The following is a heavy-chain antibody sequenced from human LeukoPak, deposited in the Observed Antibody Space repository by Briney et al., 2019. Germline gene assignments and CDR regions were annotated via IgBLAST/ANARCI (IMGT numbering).Heavy chain of an antibody. V-gene: IGHV3-7*01. D-gene: IGHD3-9*01. Sequence: GGSLRLSCAASGFTFSSYWMSWVRQAPGKGLEWVANIKQDGSEKYYVDSVKGRFTISRDNAKNSLYLQMNSLRAEDTAVYYCARLDYDILTGYSTYYYYYYMDVWGKGTTVTISS. CDR2: IKQDGSEK. CDR1: GFTFSSYW. CDR3: ARLDYDILTGYSTYYYYYYMDV. J-gene: IGHJ6*03.